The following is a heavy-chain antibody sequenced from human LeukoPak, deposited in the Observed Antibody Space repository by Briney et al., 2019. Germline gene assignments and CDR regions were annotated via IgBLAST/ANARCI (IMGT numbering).Heavy chain of an antibody. V-gene: IGHV3-48*04. J-gene: IGHJ3*02. CDR1: GFTFSSYS. CDR2: ISSSGSTI. Sequence: GGSLRLSCAASGFTFSSYSMNWVRQAPGKGLEWVSYISSSGSTIYYADSVKGRFTISRDNAKNSLYLQMNSLRAEDTAVYYCARGDYDYVWGSYRWNAFDIWGQGTMVTVSS. D-gene: IGHD3-16*02. CDR3: ARGDYDYVWGSYRWNAFDI.